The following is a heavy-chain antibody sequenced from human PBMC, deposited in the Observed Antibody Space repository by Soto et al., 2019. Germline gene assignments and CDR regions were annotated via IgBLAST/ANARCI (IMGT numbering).Heavy chain of an antibody. D-gene: IGHD3-22*01. Sequence: GGSLRLSCAASGFTFSSYAMHWVRQAPGKGLEWVAVISYDGSNKYYADSVKGRFTISRDNSKNTLYLQMNSLRAEDTAVYYCARDPGRYYDSSGYLDYWGQGTLVTVSS. CDR2: ISYDGSNK. J-gene: IGHJ4*02. CDR1: GFTFSSYA. V-gene: IGHV3-30-3*01. CDR3: ARDPGRYYDSSGYLDY.